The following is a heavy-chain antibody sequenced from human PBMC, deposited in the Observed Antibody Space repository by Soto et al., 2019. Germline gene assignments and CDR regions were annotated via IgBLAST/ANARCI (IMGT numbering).Heavy chain of an antibody. D-gene: IGHD5-12*01. CDR2: IYYSGST. V-gene: IGHV4-59*08. J-gene: IGHJ4*02. CDR1: GGSISSYY. CDR3: ARHGVATYYFDY. Sequence: QVQLQESGPGLVKPSETLSLTCTVSGGSISSYYWSWIRQPPGKGLEWIGYIYYSGSTNYNPSLKSRVPISVDTSKNPFALKLSSVTAADTAVYYCARHGVATYYFDYWGQGTLVTVSS.